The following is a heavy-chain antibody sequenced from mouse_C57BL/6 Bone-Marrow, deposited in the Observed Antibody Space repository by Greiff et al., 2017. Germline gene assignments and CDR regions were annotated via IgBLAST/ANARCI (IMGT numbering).Heavy chain of an antibody. CDR2: IDPANGNT. D-gene: IGHD1-1*01. V-gene: IGHV14-3*01. CDR1: GFNIKNTY. J-gene: IGHJ1*03. Sequence: EVKVVESVAELVRPGASVKLSCTASGFNIKNTYMHWVKQRPEQGLEWIGRIDPANGNTKYAPKFQGKATITADTSSNTAYLQLSSLTSEDTAIYYCARPYYYGSSWGFDVWGTGTTVTVSS. CDR3: ARPYYYGSSWGFDV.